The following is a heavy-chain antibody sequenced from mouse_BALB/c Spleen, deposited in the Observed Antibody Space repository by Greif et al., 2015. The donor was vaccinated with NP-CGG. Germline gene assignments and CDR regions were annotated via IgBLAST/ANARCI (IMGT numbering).Heavy chain of an antibody. J-gene: IGHJ3*01. Sequence: VQLQQSGAELVKPGASVKLSCKASGYTFTSYYMYWVKQRPGQGFEWIGEINPSNGGTNFNEKFKSKATLTVDKSSSTAYMQLSNLTSEDSAVYYCTRSHGNYSWFAYWGQGTLVTVSA. D-gene: IGHD2-1*01. CDR3: TRSHGNYSWFAY. CDR1: GYTFTSYY. V-gene: IGHV1S81*02. CDR2: INPSNGGT.